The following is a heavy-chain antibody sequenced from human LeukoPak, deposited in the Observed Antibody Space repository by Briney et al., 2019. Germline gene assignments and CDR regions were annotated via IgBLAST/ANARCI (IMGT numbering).Heavy chain of an antibody. CDR2: ISGSGGST. Sequence: GGPLRLSCAASGFTFSSYAMSWVRQAPGKGLEWVSAISGSGGSTYYADSVKGRFTISRDNSKNTLYLQMNSLRAEDTAVYYCAKDTHIVGATTPFDYWGQGTLVTVSS. CDR3: AKDTHIVGATTPFDY. CDR1: GFTFSSYA. D-gene: IGHD1-26*01. V-gene: IGHV3-23*01. J-gene: IGHJ4*02.